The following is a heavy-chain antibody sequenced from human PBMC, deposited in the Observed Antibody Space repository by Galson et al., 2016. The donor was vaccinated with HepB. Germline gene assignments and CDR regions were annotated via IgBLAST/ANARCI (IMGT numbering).Heavy chain of an antibody. Sequence: SLRLSCAASGFTFSSYFINWFRQAPGKGLEWVSSISSGGSSTYYADSVKGRFTISRDNAKNSLYLQMNSLRAEDTAVYYWARGLYGSGSHYYYYGMEFWGQGTTVTVSS. J-gene: IGHJ6*02. CDR1: GFTFSSYF. CDR3: ARGLYGSGSHYYYYGMEF. CDR2: ISSGGSST. V-gene: IGHV3-21*01. D-gene: IGHD3-10*01.